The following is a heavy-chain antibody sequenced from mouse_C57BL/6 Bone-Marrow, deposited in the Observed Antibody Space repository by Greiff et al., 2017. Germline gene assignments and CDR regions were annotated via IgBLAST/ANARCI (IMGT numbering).Heavy chain of an antibody. D-gene: IGHD1-1*02. Sequence: QVQLQQSGAELVRPGASVTLSCKASGYTFTDYEMHWVQQTPVHGLEWIGAIDPETGGTAYNQKFKGKAILTADKSSSTAYMELRSLTSEDSAVXYCTRTLSDPVAYWGQVILVTVSA. CDR1: GYTFTDYE. V-gene: IGHV1-15*01. CDR3: TRTLSDPVAY. CDR2: IDPETGGT. J-gene: IGHJ3*01.